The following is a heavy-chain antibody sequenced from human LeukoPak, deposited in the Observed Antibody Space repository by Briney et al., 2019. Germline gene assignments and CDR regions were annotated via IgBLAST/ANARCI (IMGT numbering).Heavy chain of an antibody. J-gene: IGHJ4*02. V-gene: IGHV4-34*01. Sequence: SSETLSLTCAVYGGSFSGYYWSWIRQPPGKGLEWIGEINHSGSTNYNPSLKSRVTISVDTSKNQFSLKLSSVAAADTAVYYCARASPAKVTGTYYFDYWGQGTLVTVSS. D-gene: IGHD1-20*01. CDR1: GGSFSGYY. CDR3: ARASPAKVTGTYYFDY. CDR2: INHSGST.